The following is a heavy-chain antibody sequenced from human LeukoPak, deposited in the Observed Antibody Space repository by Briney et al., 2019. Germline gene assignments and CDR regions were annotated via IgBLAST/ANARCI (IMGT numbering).Heavy chain of an antibody. J-gene: IGHJ4*02. CDR1: GFIFSSYA. CDR3: AKAGHYGSGSYYSDY. V-gene: IGHV3-23*01. D-gene: IGHD3-10*01. Sequence: PGGSLRLSCAASGFIFSSYAMTWVRQAPGRGLEWLSTISGSGTTTYYVDSVKGRFTISRDNSKNTLYLQMSSLRAGDTAVYYCAKAGHYGSGSYYSDYWGRGTLVTVSP. CDR2: ISGSGTTT.